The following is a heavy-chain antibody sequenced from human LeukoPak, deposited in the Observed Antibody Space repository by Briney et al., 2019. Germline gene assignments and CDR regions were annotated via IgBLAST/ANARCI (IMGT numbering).Heavy chain of an antibody. J-gene: IGHJ6*03. D-gene: IGHD6-19*01. CDR2: IYYSGST. CDR1: GGSISSYY. CDR3: ARGGWLGGYYYYYYMDV. V-gene: IGHV4-59*01. Sequence: SETLSLTCTVSGGSISSYYWSWIRQPPGKGLEWIGHIYYSGSTNYNPSLKSRVTISVDTSKNQFSLKLSSVTAADTAVYYCARGGWLGGYYYYYYMDVWGKGTTVTISS.